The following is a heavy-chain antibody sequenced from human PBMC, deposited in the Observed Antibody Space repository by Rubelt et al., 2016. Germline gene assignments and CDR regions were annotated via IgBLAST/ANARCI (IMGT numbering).Heavy chain of an antibody. D-gene: IGHD6-19*01. CDR3: ARVIWGSGWSNNWFDP. V-gene: IGHV4-34*01. CDR1: GGSFSGYY. Sequence: QVQLQQWGAGLLKPSETLSLTCAVYGGSFSGYYWSWIRQPPGKGLEWIGEINHSGSTNDNPSLKSRVTISVDTSKNPFSLKLSSVTAADTAVYYCARVIWGSGWSNNWFDPWGQGTLVTVSS. CDR2: INHSGST. J-gene: IGHJ5*02.